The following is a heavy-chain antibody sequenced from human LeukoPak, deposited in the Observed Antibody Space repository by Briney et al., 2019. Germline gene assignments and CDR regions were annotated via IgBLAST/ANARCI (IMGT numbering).Heavy chain of an antibody. J-gene: IGHJ6*02. V-gene: IGHV3-30-3*01. CDR2: ISYDGSNK. D-gene: IGHD2-2*01. CDR1: GFTFSSYA. CDR3: ARPYCRSTRCYLYLYGLDV. Sequence: GGSLRLSCAASGFTFSSYAMHWVRQAPGKGLEWVAVISYDGSNKYYADSVKGRFTISRDNSKNTLYLHLNSVTTEDTGVYYCARPYCRSTRCYLYLYGLDVWGQGTTVTVSS.